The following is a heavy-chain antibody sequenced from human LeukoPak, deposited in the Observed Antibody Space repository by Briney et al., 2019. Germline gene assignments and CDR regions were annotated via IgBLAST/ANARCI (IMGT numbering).Heavy chain of an antibody. V-gene: IGHV4-59*01. J-gene: IGHJ6*04. D-gene: IGHD3-16*01. CDR3: ARDVRRALRFNNFYPYFGMDV. Sequence: SETLSLTCSVSGGPINFYWSWIQQSPGKGLEWIGCIYPNGSTSYNSSLKSRVTISLDTSKKQVSLMLNSVTAADTAVYYCARDVRRALRFNNFYPYFGMDVWGKGTTVIVST. CDR2: IYPNGST. CDR1: GGPINFY.